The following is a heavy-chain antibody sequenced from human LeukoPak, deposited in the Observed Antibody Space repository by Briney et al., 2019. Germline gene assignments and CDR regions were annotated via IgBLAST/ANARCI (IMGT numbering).Heavy chain of an antibody. Sequence: ASVKVSCKASGFTFTSHDYNWVRQATGQGLEWMGWMNPNSGNTGYAQKFQGRVTMTRDTSITTVYMELSSLRSEDTAVYYCATSSDSAATGYYYYYGMDVWGQGTTVTVSS. CDR3: ATSSDSAATGYYYYYGMDV. CDR2: MNPNSGNT. D-gene: IGHD2-15*01. J-gene: IGHJ6*02. CDR1: GFTFTSHD. V-gene: IGHV1-8*01.